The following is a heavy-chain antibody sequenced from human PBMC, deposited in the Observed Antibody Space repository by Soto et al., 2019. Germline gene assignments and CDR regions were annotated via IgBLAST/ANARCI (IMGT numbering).Heavy chain of an antibody. CDR3: ARYDFGTFDY. CDR2: IYHTEST. J-gene: IGHJ4*02. CDR1: CDSISSSFW. V-gene: IGHV4-4*02. Sequence: SETVSLTCAVSCDSISSSFWWSWVRQPPGKGLEWIGEIYHTESTVYNPSLKSRVTISVDKSKNQFSLNLDSVTAADTAVYYCARYDFGTFDYWGRGILVTVSS. D-gene: IGHD4-17*01.